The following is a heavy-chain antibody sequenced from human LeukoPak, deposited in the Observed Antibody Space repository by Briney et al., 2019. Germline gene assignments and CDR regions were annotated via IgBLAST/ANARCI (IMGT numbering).Heavy chain of an antibody. V-gene: IGHV3-69-1*01. CDR3: VRDRDYAFDF. CDR2: SNTDGTI. J-gene: IGHJ3*01. CDR1: GFTFSDHA. Sequence: PGGSLRLSCAASGFTFSDHAMNWVRQAPGKGLEWISYSNTDGTISYADSVKGRFTISRDNAENSLYLQMNSLRDEDTAVYFCVRDRDYAFDFWGQGTMVTVSS.